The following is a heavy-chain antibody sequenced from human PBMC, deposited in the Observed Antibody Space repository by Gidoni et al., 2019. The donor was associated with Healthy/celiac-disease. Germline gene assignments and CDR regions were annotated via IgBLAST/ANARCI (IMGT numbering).Heavy chain of an antibody. V-gene: IGHV1-69*01. CDR2: IIPIFCTA. CDR3: ARYEVVVESGWFDP. D-gene: IGHD2-21*01. J-gene: IGHJ5*02. CDR1: GGTISRHA. Sequence: QGQLAQSGGEAKKPGSSVTVSGMASGGTISRHAISWGRPAPGQGLEWMAGIIPIFCTATYAHKFQGRVTITADVSTRTAYMELSSLGSEDTAVYYCARYEVVVESGWFDPWGQGTLVTVSS.